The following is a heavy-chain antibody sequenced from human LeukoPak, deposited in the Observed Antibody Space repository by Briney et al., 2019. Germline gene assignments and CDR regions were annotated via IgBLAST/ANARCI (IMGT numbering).Heavy chain of an antibody. CDR1: GYSFTSYD. Sequence: ASVKVSCKASGYSFTSYDINWVRQATGQGLEWMGWINPNSGGTNYAQKFQGRVTMTRDTSISTAYMELSRLRSDDTAVYYCARDRDYYDSSGYYGNCWFDPWGQGTLVTVSS. CDR3: ARDRDYYDSSGYYGNCWFDP. J-gene: IGHJ5*02. CDR2: INPNSGGT. V-gene: IGHV1-2*02. D-gene: IGHD3-22*01.